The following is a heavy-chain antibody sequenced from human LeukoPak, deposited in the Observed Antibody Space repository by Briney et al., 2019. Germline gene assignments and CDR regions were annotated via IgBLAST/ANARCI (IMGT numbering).Heavy chain of an antibody. CDR3: ARGSWDGSGSYYRHFDY. V-gene: IGHV3-53*01. CDR2: IYSGGGT. D-gene: IGHD3-10*01. J-gene: IGHJ4*02. Sequence: PGGSLRLSCAASGFTVSTDHMSWVRQAPGKGLEWVSVIYSGGGTYYADSVKGRFTTSRDNSKNTVYLQMNSLRAEDTAVYYCARGSWDGSGSYYRHFDYWGQGTLVTVSS. CDR1: GFTVSTDH.